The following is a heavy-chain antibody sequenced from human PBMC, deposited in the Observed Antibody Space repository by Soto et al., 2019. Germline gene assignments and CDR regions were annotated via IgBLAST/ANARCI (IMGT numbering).Heavy chain of an antibody. CDR1: GFTFSSYG. Sequence: GSLRLSCAASGFTFSSYGMHWVRQAPGKGLEWVAVISYDGSNKYYADSVKGRFTISRDNSKNTLYLQMNSLRAEDTAVYYCAKGGSTGTWVYYYYYGMDVWGQGTTVTVSS. CDR2: ISYDGSNK. D-gene: IGHD1-7*01. CDR3: AKGGSTGTWVYYYYYGMDV. V-gene: IGHV3-30*18. J-gene: IGHJ6*02.